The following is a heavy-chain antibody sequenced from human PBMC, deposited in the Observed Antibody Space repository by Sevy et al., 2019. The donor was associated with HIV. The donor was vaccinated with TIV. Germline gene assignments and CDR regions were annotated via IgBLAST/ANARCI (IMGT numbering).Heavy chain of an antibody. D-gene: IGHD6-13*01. V-gene: IGHV3-23*01. CDR2: ISGSGGST. CDR1: GFTFSSYA. Sequence: GGSLRLSCAASGFTFSSYAMSWVRQAPGKGLEWVSAISGSGGSTYYADSVKGRFTISSDNSKNTRYLQMNSLRAEDTAVYYCAKDPRIAAAGTKGFDYWGQGTLVTVSS. J-gene: IGHJ4*02. CDR3: AKDPRIAAAGTKGFDY.